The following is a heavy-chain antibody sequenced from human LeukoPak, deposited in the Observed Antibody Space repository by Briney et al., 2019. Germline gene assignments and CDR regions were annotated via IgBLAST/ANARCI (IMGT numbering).Heavy chain of an antibody. CDR2: IYYSGNT. Sequence: SETLSLTCTVSGVSISSSNSYWGWIRQPPGKGLEWIGSIYYSGNTYYNASLKSQVSISIDTSKSQFSLRLTSVTAAGTAVYYCARQKGYYGSGSYYKNNWFDPWGQGTLVTVSS. CDR1: GVSISSSNSY. V-gene: IGHV4-39*01. J-gene: IGHJ5*02. D-gene: IGHD3-10*01. CDR3: ARQKGYYGSGSYYKNNWFDP.